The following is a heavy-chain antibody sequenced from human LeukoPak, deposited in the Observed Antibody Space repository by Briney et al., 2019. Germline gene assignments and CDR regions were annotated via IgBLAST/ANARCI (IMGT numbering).Heavy chain of an antibody. CDR1: GYSITSSNW. J-gene: IGHJ4*02. Sequence: SDTLSLTCAVSGYSITSSNWWAWIRQPPGKGLEWIAYIYYSGTTKYNPSLKSRVTMSIDTSKNQFSLTLSSVTALDTAVYYCARIVSPLNYYYSSYSDLWGQGTLVTVSS. D-gene: IGHD3-22*01. CDR2: IYYSGTT. V-gene: IGHV4-28*06. CDR3: ARIVSPLNYYYSSYSDL.